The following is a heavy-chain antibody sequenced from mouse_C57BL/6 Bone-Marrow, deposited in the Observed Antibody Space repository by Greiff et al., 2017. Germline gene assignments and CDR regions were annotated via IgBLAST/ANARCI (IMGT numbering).Heavy chain of an antibody. Sequence: VQLQQSGAELVRPGTSVKMSCKASGYTFTNYWIGWAKQRPGHGLEWIGDIYPGGGYTNSNEKFKGKATLTADKSSSTAYMQFSILTSEDSAIYYCARKLSYAMDYWGQGTSVTVSS. J-gene: IGHJ4*01. V-gene: IGHV1-63*01. CDR2: IYPGGGYT. D-gene: IGHD1-1*02. CDR1: GYTFTNYW. CDR3: ARKLSYAMDY.